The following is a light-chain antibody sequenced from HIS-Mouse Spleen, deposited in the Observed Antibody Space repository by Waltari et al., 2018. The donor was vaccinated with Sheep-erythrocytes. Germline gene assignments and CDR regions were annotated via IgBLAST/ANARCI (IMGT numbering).Light chain of an antibody. CDR2: STN. V-gene: IGLV1-44*01. CDR3: AAWDDSLNGVV. CDR1: SSNIGSNT. J-gene: IGLJ2*01. Sequence: QSVLTQPPSASGTPGQRVTISCSGSSSNIGSNTVNWYQQLPGTAPKLLIYSTNQRPAGVHDRFSGSKSGTSASLAISGLQSEDEGDYYCAAWDDSLNGVVFGGGTKLTVL.